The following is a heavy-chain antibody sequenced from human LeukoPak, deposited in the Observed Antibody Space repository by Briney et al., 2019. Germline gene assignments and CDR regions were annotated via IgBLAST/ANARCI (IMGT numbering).Heavy chain of an antibody. J-gene: IGHJ4*02. CDR3: ARDLPGGNRRFDY. Sequence: GRSLRLSCAASEFTFSSYAMHWVRQAPGKGLEWVAVISYDGSNKYYADSVKGRFTISRDNSKNTLYLQMNSLRAEDTAVYYCARDLPGGNRRFDYWGQGTLVTVSS. CDR1: EFTFSSYA. D-gene: IGHD4-23*01. CDR2: ISYDGSNK. V-gene: IGHV3-30-3*01.